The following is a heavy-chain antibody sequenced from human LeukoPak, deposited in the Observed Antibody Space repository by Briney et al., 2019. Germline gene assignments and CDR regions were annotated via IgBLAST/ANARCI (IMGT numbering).Heavy chain of an antibody. Sequence: PGGSLRLSCAASGFSVGSNYMNWVRQAPGKGLECVSVIFSRGSTYYADSVKGRFTIPRHNSENTLYLQMNSLRVEDTAVYYCTSSSPTSYSDYWGQGTLVTVSS. CDR3: TSSSPTSYSDY. CDR2: IFSRGST. J-gene: IGHJ4*02. D-gene: IGHD6-13*01. CDR1: GFSVGSNY. V-gene: IGHV3-53*04.